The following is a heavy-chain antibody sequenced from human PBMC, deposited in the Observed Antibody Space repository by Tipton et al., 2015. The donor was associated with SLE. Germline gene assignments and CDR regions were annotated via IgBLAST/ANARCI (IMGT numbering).Heavy chain of an antibody. D-gene: IGHD3-16*02. CDR1: GDSIGSYY. CDR3: ARGRVDYIRGSYRPSSFDS. CDR2: VHYSETT. V-gene: IGHV4-59*01. Sequence: TLSLTCSVSGDSIGSYYWSWVRQPPGKGLEWIGHVHYSETTNYNRSLKSRVTILADTSRNQFSLKLSSVTAADTALYYCARGRVDYIRGSYRPSSFDSWGQGTQVTVSS. J-gene: IGHJ4*02.